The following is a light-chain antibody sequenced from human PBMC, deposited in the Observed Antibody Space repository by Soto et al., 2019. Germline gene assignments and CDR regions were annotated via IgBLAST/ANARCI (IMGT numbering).Light chain of an antibody. CDR3: QQYYTTLWT. V-gene: IGKV4-1*01. Sequence: DIVMTQSPDSLAVSLDERATINCKSSQSVLYSSNNKNYLAWYQQKPGQPPKLLIYWASTRESGVPDRFSGSESGTDFTLTISSLQAEDVAVYYCQQYYTTLWTFGQGTKVEIK. CDR2: WAS. J-gene: IGKJ1*01. CDR1: QSVLYSSNNKNY.